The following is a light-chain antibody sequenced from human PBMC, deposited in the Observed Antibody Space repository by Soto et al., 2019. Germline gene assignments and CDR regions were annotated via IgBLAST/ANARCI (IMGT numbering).Light chain of an antibody. J-gene: IGKJ1*01. CDR3: QQCNSYPWT. CDR1: KSISSW. CDR2: DAY. Sequence: LQMTQSPSTLSAAVGDRVTITFRSSKSISSWLAWYQHKPGKAPKLLIYDAYSLESGVPSRFSGSESGTEFTLTINSLQPEDFATYYCQQCNSYPWTFGQGTRVDIK. V-gene: IGKV1-5*01.